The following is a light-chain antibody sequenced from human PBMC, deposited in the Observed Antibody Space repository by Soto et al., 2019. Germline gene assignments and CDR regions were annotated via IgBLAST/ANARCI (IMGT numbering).Light chain of an antibody. CDR1: QSVNNY. CDR2: DAS. Sequence: EIVLTQSPASVSLSPGDRATVSCRASQSVNNYVAWYQQKPGQAPRLLIYDASKRATGIPARFSGSGSGTDFTLTVSSLEPEDFVLYFCQQRSVWPITFGQGTRLEIK. J-gene: IGKJ5*01. V-gene: IGKV3-11*01. CDR3: QQRSVWPIT.